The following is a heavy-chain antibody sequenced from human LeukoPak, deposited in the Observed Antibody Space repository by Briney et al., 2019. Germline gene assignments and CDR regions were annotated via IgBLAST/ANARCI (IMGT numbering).Heavy chain of an antibody. J-gene: IGHJ5*02. CDR2: IYHSGST. Sequence: SETLSLTCAVSGGSISSSNWWSWVRQPPGKGLEWIGEIYHSGSTNYNPSLKSRVTISVDKSKSQFSLKLSSVTAADTAVYYCARFDITGNWFDPWGQGTLVTVSS. V-gene: IGHV4-4*02. D-gene: IGHD1-14*01. CDR3: ARFDITGNWFDP. CDR1: GGSISSSNW.